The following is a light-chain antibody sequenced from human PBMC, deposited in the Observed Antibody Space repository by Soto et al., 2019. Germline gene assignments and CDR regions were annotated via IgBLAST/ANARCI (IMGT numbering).Light chain of an antibody. V-gene: IGLV1-40*01. CDR2: GNS. Sequence: QSVLTQPPSVSGAPGQRVTISCTGSSYNIGAGYDVHWYQQLPGTAPKLLIYGNSNRPSGVPDRFSGSKSGPSASLAITGLHAEYEADYYCQSYDSSLSAPVFGGGTKLTVL. CDR1: SYNIGAGYD. J-gene: IGLJ2*01. CDR3: QSYDSSLSAPV.